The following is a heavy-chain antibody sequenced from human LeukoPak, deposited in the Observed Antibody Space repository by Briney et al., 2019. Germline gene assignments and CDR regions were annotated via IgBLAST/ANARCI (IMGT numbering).Heavy chain of an antibody. CDR2: IYYSGST. V-gene: IGHV4-39*01. CDR3: AKHTRDGYNLEGPY. CDR1: GFTFSDYY. J-gene: IGHJ4*02. D-gene: IGHD5-24*01. Sequence: PGGSLRLSCAASGFTFSDYYMSWIRQPPGKGLECIGSIYYSGSTYYNPSLKSRVTISVDTSKNQFSLKLSSVTAADTAFYYCAKHTRDGYNLEGPYWGQGTLVTVSS.